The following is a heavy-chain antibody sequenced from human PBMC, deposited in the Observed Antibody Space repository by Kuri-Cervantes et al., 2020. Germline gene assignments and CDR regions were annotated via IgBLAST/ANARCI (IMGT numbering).Heavy chain of an antibody. CDR2: IRSKANSYAT. D-gene: IGHD2-2*02. Sequence: GESLKISCAASGFTFSGSAMHRVRQASGKGLEWVGRIRSKANSYATAYAASVKGRFTISRDDSKNTAYLQMNSLKTEDTAVYYCTYTYMDVWGKGTTVTVSS. J-gene: IGHJ6*03. CDR1: GFTFSGSA. CDR3: TYTYMDV. V-gene: IGHV3-73*01.